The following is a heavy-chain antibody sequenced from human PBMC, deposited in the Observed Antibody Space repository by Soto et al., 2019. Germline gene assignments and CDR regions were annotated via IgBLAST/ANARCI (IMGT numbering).Heavy chain of an antibody. CDR2: IIPIFGTA. Sequence: SVKVSCKASGGTFSSYAISWVRQAPGQGLEWMGGIIPIFGTANYAQKFQGRVTITADESTSTAYMELSSLRSEDTAVYYCARGYYYDSSGYYPESHYFDYWGQGTLVTVSS. CDR3: ARGYYYDSSGYYPESHYFDY. D-gene: IGHD3-22*01. V-gene: IGHV1-69*13. J-gene: IGHJ4*02. CDR1: GGTFSSYA.